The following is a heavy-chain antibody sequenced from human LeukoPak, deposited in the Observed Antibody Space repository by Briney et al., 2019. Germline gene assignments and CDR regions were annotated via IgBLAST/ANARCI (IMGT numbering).Heavy chain of an antibody. J-gene: IGHJ4*02. CDR3: ARVSYCAGDCHSRQFDY. CDR2: IYYSGST. V-gene: IGHV4-59*01. D-gene: IGHD2-21*02. CDR1: GGSISNYY. Sequence: SETLSFTCTVSGGSISNYYWSWIRQPPGKGLEWIGYIYYSGSTNYNPSLKSRVTISIDTSKNQFSLRLSSVTAADTAVYYCARVSYCAGDCHSRQFDYWGQGTLVTVSS.